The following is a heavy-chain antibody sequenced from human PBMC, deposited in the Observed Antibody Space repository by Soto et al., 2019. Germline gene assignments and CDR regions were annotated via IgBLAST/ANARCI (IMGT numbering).Heavy chain of an antibody. CDR1: GFTVSSNY. V-gene: IGHV3-53*01. J-gene: IGHJ5*02. D-gene: IGHD3-22*01. CDR2: IYSVGST. Sequence: LRLSCAASGFTVSSNYMSWVRQAPGKGLEWVSVIYSVGSTYYADSVKGRFTISRDNSKNTLYLQMNSLRAEDTAVYYCARGYYYDSSGSDSDLWGQGTLVTVSS. CDR3: ARGYYYDSSGSDSDL.